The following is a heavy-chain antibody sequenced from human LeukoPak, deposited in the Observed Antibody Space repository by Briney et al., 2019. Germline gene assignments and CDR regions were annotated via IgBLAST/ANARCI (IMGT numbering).Heavy chain of an antibody. Sequence: GASVKDSSMATRYTSTDYYVHWVRQAPGQGLEWMGWINPNSGGTSYAQKFQGRVTMTRDTSISTAYMELNRLRSDDTAVYYCARDEVFPSPIEYWGQGTLVTVSS. V-gene: IGHV1-2*02. CDR2: INPNSGGT. J-gene: IGHJ4*02. CDR1: RYTSTDYY. CDR3: ARDEVFPSPIEY.